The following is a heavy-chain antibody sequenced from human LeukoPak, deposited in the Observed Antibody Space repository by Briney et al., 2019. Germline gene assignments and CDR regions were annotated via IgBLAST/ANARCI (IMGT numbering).Heavy chain of an antibody. CDR2: INHSGST. CDR1: GGSFSGYY. CDR3: ARGRGSSSWYRSNWFDP. D-gene: IGHD6-13*01. J-gene: IGHJ5*02. V-gene: IGHV4-34*01. Sequence: PSETLSLTCAVYGGSFSGYYWSWIRQPPGKGLEWIGEINHSGSTNYNPSLKSRVTISVDTSKNQFSLKLSSVTAADTAVYYCARGRGSSSWYRSNWFDPWGQGTLVTVSS.